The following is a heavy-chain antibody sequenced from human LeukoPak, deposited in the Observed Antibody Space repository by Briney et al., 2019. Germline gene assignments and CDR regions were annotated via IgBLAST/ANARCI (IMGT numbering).Heavy chain of an antibody. J-gene: IGHJ4*02. D-gene: IGHD3-22*01. V-gene: IGHV1-2*06. CDR1: GYTFTGYY. CDR3: ARRVEYDSSGLVTSHFDY. Sequence: ASVKVSCKASGYTFTGYYMHWVRQAPGQGLEWMGRINPNSGGTNYAQKFQGRVTMTRDTSISTAYMELSRLRSDDTAVYYCARRVEYDSSGLVTSHFDYWGQGTLVTVSS. CDR2: INPNSGGT.